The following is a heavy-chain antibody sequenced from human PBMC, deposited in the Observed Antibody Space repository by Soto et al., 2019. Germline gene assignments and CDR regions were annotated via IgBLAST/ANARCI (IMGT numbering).Heavy chain of an antibody. CDR3: ARGQVVAAQH. V-gene: IGHV4-30-2*01. J-gene: IGHJ4*02. D-gene: IGHD2-15*01. CDR1: GGSISSGGYS. CDR2: IYHSGST. Sequence: TSETLSLTCAVSGGSISSGGYSLRWIRPPPGKGLEWIGYIYHSGSTYYNPSLKSRVTISVDRSKNQFSLKLSSVTAADTAVYYCARGQVVAAQHWGQGTLVTVSS.